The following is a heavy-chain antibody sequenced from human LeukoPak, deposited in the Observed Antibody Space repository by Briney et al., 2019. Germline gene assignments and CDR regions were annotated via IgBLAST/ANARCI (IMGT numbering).Heavy chain of an antibody. CDR1: GFIFRVYW. Sequence: GGSLRLFCDASGFIFRVYWVTWARKARGKGLVWVANVKQDGTEKFYVGAVKSRFTISRDNGKNALYLQMNSLRVEDTAIYYCARAGGTSWADYWGEGTLATVSS. D-gene: IGHD6-13*01. V-gene: IGHV3-7*01. CDR3: ARAGGTSWADY. CDR2: VKQDGTEK. J-gene: IGHJ4*02.